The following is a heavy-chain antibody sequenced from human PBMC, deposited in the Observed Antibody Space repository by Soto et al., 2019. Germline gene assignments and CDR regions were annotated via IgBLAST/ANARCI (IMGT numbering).Heavy chain of an antibody. CDR3: AXPAKPLYYYYGMDV. V-gene: IGHV1-69*12. D-gene: IGHD2-2*01. J-gene: IGHJ6*02. CDR2: IIPIFGTA. CDR1: GGTFSSYA. Sequence: QVQLVQSGAEVKKPGSSVKVSCKASGGTFSSYAISWVRQAPGQGLEWMGGIIPIFGTANYAQKFQGRVTITAAESTSXXXXXXXXXRSEXTAXXXXAXPAKPLYYYYGMDVWGQGTTVT.